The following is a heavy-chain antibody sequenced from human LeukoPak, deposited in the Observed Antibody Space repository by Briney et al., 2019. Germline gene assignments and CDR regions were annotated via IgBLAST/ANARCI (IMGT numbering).Heavy chain of an antibody. CDR2: IDYAGST. CDR3: ARVMMIMFGGIIAPIDY. CDR1: GDSIRSSSYY. D-gene: IGHD3-16*02. Sequence: NPSETLSLTCAVSGDSIRSSSYYWGWIRQSPGKGLEWIGSIDYAGSTYSNPSLKSPATISVATSKKQFSLTPSSVTAADTAVCYCARVMMIMFGGIIAPIDYWGQGTLVTVSS. V-gene: IGHV4-39*07. J-gene: IGHJ4*02.